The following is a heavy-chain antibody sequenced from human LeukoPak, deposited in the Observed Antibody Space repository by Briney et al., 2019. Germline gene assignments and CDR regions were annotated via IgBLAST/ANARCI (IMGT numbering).Heavy chain of an antibody. V-gene: IGHV3-48*03. Sequence: GGSLRLSCAASGCTFSSYEMNRVRQAPGKGLEWVSYISSSGSTIYYADSVKGRFTISRDTAKNSLYLQMNSLRAEDTAVYYCARGRGDTVTTNNWGQGTLVTVSS. CDR3: ARGRGDTVTTNN. D-gene: IGHD4-17*01. J-gene: IGHJ4*02. CDR1: GCTFSSYE. CDR2: ISSSGSTI.